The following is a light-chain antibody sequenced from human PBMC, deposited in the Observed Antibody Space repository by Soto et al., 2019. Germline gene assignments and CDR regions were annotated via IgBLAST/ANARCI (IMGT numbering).Light chain of an antibody. Sequence: QSVMTQPPSASGSPGQSVTISCTGTSSDVGGYTYVSWYQQHPGKAPKLMIYEVSKRPSGVPDRFSGSKSGNTASLTVSGLQAEDEADYYCSSYAGITPYVFGNGTKVTV. CDR1: SSDVGGYTY. V-gene: IGLV2-8*01. CDR3: SSYAGITPYV. CDR2: EVS. J-gene: IGLJ1*01.